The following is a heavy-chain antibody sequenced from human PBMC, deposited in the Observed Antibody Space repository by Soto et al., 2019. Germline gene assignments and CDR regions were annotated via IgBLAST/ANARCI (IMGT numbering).Heavy chain of an antibody. CDR2: MNPNSGNT. D-gene: IGHD2-2*02. Sequence: GASVKVSCKASGYTFTSYDIKWVRQATGQGLEWMGWMNPNSGNTGYAQKFQGRVTVTRNTSISTAYMELSSLRSEDTAVYYCARGRVVPAAIWYYYGMDVWGKGTTVTVSS. CDR1: GYTFTSYD. CDR3: ARGRVVPAAIWYYYGMDV. V-gene: IGHV1-8*01. J-gene: IGHJ6*04.